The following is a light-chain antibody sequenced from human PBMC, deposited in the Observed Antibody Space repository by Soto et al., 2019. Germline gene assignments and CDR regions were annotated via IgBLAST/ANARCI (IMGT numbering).Light chain of an antibody. V-gene: IGKV1-9*01. CDR1: HDISTF. J-gene: IGKJ1*01. Sequence: DIQLTQSPSLLSASIGDRVTITCRASHDISTFLAWYQQKPGKAPKLLIYEASTLQSGVPSRFSGSGSGTDFTLTINNLQPEDFGTYFCQQGFSRPRTFGLGTTVEVK. CDR3: QQGFSRPRT. CDR2: EAS.